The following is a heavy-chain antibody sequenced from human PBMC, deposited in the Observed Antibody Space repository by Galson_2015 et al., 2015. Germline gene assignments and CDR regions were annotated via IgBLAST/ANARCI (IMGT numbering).Heavy chain of an antibody. D-gene: IGHD3-16*02. J-gene: IGHJ5*02. V-gene: IGHV3-48*04. CDR2: ISSSSDTI. CDR3: ARLDYDYIWGNYRQGWFDP. Sequence: GLEWVSRISSSSDTIKYADSVKGRFTISRDNAGDSLFLQMNDLRAEDTALYYCARLDYDYIWGNYRQGWFDPWGQGTLVIVSS.